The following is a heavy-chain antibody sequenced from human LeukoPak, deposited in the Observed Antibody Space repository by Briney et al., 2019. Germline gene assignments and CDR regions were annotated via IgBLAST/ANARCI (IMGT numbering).Heavy chain of an antibody. CDR1: GFTFSSYD. J-gene: IGHJ2*01. CDR3: ARMREGSGWSRYWYFDL. Sequence: PGGSLRLSCAASGFTFSSYDMHWVRQATGKGLEWVSAIGTAGDTYYPGSVKGRFTISRENAKNSLYLQINSLRAGDTAVYYCARMREGSGWSRYWYFDLWGRGTLVTVSS. V-gene: IGHV3-13*01. D-gene: IGHD6-19*01. CDR2: IGTAGDT.